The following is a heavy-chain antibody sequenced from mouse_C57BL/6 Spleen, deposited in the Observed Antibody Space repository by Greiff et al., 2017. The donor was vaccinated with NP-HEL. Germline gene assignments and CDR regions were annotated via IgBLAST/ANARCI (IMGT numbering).Heavy chain of an antibody. J-gene: IGHJ4*01. V-gene: IGHV14-2*01. CDR2: IDPEDGET. D-gene: IGHD1-1*01. CDR1: GFNIKDYY. Sequence: EVQLQESGAELVKPGASVKLSCTASGFNIKDYYMHWVKQRTEQGLEWIGRIDPEDGETKYAPKFQGRATISADTSSNTPYLQLSSLTSEDTAVYYCARGHYGRSYAMDYWGQGTSVSVSS. CDR3: ARGHYGRSYAMDY.